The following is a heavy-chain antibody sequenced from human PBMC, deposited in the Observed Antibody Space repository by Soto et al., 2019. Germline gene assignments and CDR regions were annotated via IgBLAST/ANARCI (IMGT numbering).Heavy chain of an antibody. CDR1: GYTFTSYG. CDR2: ISAYNGNT. V-gene: IGHV1-18*04. D-gene: IGHD3-22*01. Sequence: ASVKVSCKPSGYTFTSYGISWARQAPGQGLEWMGWISAYNGNTNYAQKLQGRVTMTTDTSTSTAYMELRSLRSDDTAVYYCARAGHYYDSSGYYPLDAFDIWGQGTMVTVSS. CDR3: ARAGHYYDSSGYYPLDAFDI. J-gene: IGHJ3*02.